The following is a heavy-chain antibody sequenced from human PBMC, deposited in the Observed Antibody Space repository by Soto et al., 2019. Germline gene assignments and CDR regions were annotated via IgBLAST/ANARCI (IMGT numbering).Heavy chain of an antibody. CDR3: ARHAHTSNNYYALDV. CDR2: IKQDGSVQ. Sequence: EVQVVESGGGLVQPGGSLRLSCAASGFTFSSYWMTWVRQAPGKGLEWVANIKQDGSVQSYVDSVKGRFTISRDNAKNALDLQMNSLTAEDTALYYCARHAHTSNNYYALDVWGRGPTVTVSS. CDR1: GFTFSSYW. J-gene: IGHJ6*02. V-gene: IGHV3-7*01. D-gene: IGHD2-2*01.